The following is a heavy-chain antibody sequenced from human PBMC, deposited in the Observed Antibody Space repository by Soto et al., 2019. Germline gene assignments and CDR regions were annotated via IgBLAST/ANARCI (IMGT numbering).Heavy chain of an antibody. CDR3: ARWGTAEGLDV. CDR2: TSYDGSNK. CDR1: GFTFRSYV. J-gene: IGHJ4*02. Sequence: QVHLVESGGGVVQPGTSLRLSCVGSGFTFRSYVIHWVRQAPGKGLGWVALTSYDGSNKYYDVSVKGRFTISRDNSRNTVDLPMDSVRLEDTDLYFCARWGTAEGLDVWGQGTLVSVSA. D-gene: IGHD3-16*01. V-gene: IGHV3-30*19.